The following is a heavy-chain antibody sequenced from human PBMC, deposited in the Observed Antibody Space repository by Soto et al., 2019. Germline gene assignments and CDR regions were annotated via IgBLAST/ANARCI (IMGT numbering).Heavy chain of an antibody. D-gene: IGHD2-2*01. V-gene: IGHV3-23*01. CDR1: GFTFNNYA. J-gene: IGHJ6*02. Sequence: LRLSCAASGFTFNNYAMSWVRQAPGKGLEWVSGITGGGDYTYYADSVKGRLTTSRDNSKNTVFLQINSLSPDDTAVYYCARSSIYYGIVVWCQGPPVTVSS. CDR2: ITGGGDYT. CDR3: ARSSIYYGIVV.